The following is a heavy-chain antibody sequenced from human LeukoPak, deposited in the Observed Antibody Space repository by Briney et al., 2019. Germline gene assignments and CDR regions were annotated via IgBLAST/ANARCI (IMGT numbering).Heavy chain of an antibody. CDR3: ARALIDCSGGSCYSGGFDY. Sequence: PGGSLRLSCAASGFTVSSNYMSWVRQAPGKGLEWVSVIYSGGSTYYADSVKGRFTISRDNSKNTLYLQMNSLRAGDTAVYYCARALIDCSGGSCYSGGFDYWGQGTLVTVSS. CDR2: IYSGGST. D-gene: IGHD2-15*01. V-gene: IGHV3-53*01. CDR1: GFTVSSNY. J-gene: IGHJ4*02.